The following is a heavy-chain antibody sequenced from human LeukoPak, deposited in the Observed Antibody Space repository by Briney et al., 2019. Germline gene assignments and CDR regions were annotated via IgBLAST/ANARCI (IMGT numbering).Heavy chain of an antibody. D-gene: IGHD1-1*01. CDR1: GCTFSAYA. Sequence: GGSLTLSCAASGCTFSAYAMGWVRQAPGRGLEWVVSIIGSGDTTYYADSVKRRFSIYRDNYNDTLYLLMNSLRAEDTAVYFCAKHQLVGPYYFDYWGQGTLVTVSS. CDR3: AKHQLVGPYYFDY. J-gene: IGHJ4*02. CDR2: IIGSGDTT. V-gene: IGHV3-23*01.